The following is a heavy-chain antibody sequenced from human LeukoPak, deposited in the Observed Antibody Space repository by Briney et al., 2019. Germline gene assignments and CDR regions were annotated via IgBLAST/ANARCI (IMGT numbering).Heavy chain of an antibody. CDR3: AREGSEGYLFDY. D-gene: IGHD1-1*01. CDR1: GDSVSSSSAA. J-gene: IGHJ4*02. V-gene: IGHV6-1*01. Sequence: SQTLSLTCAISGDSVSSSSAAWSWVRQSPSRGLEWLGWTYYRSKWHNDYVVSVKSQITINPDTSKNQFSLQLNSMTPEDTAVYYCAREGSEGYLFDYWGQGTLVTVSS. CDR2: TYYRSKWHN.